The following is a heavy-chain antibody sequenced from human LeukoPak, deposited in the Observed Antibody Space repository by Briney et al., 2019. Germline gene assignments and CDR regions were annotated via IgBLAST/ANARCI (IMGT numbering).Heavy chain of an antibody. Sequence: SETLSLTCTVSGGSISSYYWSWIRQPPGKGLEWIGYIYYSGSTNYNPSLKSRVTISVDTSKNQFSLKLSSVTAADTAVYYCARARPDPTGMYSSSSHFQHWGQGTLVTVSS. D-gene: IGHD6-6*01. CDR1: GGSISSYY. CDR2: IYYSGST. CDR3: ARARPDPTGMYSSSSHFQH. J-gene: IGHJ1*01. V-gene: IGHV4-59*12.